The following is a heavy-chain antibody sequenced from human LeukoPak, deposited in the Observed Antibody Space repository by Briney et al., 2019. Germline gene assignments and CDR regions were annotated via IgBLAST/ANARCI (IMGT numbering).Heavy chain of an antibody. J-gene: IGHJ2*01. V-gene: IGHV1-18*01. D-gene: IGHD4-17*01. CDR2: VSAYNGNT. CDR1: GYTFTSYG. CDR3: AREKYGSWYFDL. Sequence: ASVTVSCKASGYTFTSYGISWVRQAPGQGLEWMGWVSAYNGNTNYAQKLQGRVTMTTDTSTSTAYMELRSLRSDDTAVYYCAREKYGSWYFDLWGRGTLVTVSS.